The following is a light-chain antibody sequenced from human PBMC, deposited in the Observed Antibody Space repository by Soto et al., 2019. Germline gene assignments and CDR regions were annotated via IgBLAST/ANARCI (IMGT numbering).Light chain of an antibody. J-gene: IGKJ3*01. CDR1: QSVSSK. CDR3: QQYNNWPRT. V-gene: IGKV3-15*01. CDR2: GAS. Sequence: EIVMTQSPATLSVSPGERATLSCSASQSVSSKLGWYQQKPGQAPRLLIYGASIRATGIPARFSGSGSGTELTLTISSLQSEDFAVYYCQQYNNWPRTFGPGTKVDIK.